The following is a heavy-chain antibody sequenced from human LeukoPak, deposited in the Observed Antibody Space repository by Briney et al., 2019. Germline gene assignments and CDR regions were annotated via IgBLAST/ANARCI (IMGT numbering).Heavy chain of an antibody. V-gene: IGHV3-23*01. CDR1: GYTFSSHG. D-gene: IGHD5-24*01. CDR3: ARDLRWLQLCF. Sequence: GGSLRLSCAGAGYTFSSHGMNWVREAPGKGREWVPGIGPSGDKTYYADAVKGRFTISRDNSKNTFYLSMNSLRAEDTATYYCARDLRWLQLCFGGQGTLVTVSS. J-gene: IGHJ4*02. CDR2: IGPSGDKT.